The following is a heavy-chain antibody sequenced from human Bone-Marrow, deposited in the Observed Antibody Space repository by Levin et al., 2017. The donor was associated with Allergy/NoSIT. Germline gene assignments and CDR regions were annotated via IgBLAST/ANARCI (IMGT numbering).Heavy chain of an antibody. V-gene: IGHV3-48*02. CDR3: ARDPARGYYDSSGYSGDH. CDR1: CFTFRHYT. Sequence: LSLPCAASCFTFRHYTMNWVRQAPGKGLEWVSCITSSGDSTYYADSVKGRFTISRDNAKNSLYLQLNRLRDEDTAMNYCARDPARGYYDSSGYSGDHWGQGTLVTVSS. D-gene: IGHD3-22*01. CDR2: ITSSGDST. J-gene: IGHJ4*02.